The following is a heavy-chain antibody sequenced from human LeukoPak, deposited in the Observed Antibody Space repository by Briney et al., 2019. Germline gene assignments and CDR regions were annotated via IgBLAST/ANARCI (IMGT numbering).Heavy chain of an antibody. CDR1: GFTFSSYG. V-gene: IGHV3-33*06. Sequence: PGRSLRLSCAASGFTFSSYGMHWVRQAPGKGLEWVAVIWYDGSNKYYADSVKGRFTISRDNSKDTLYLQMNSLRAEDTAVYYCAKRPSDYGDYVSYFDYWGQGTLVTVSS. CDR3: AKRPSDYGDYVSYFDY. D-gene: IGHD4-17*01. J-gene: IGHJ4*02. CDR2: IWYDGSNK.